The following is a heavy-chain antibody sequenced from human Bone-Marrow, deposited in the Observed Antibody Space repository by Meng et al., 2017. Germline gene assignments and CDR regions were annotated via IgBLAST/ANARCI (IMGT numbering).Heavy chain of an antibody. Sequence: SVKVSCKASGFTFTSSSVQWVRQARGQRLEWIGWIVVGSGNTNYAQKFQERVTITRDMSTSTAYMELSSLRSEDTAVYYCAAGGVVTSSSDYWGQGTLVTVSS. CDR3: AAGGVVTSSSDY. V-gene: IGHV1-58*01. CDR2: IVVGSGNT. D-gene: IGHD2/OR15-2a*01. J-gene: IGHJ4*02. CDR1: GFTFTSSS.